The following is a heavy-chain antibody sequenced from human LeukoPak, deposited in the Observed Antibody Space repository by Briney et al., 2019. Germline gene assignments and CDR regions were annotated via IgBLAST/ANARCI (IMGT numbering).Heavy chain of an antibody. V-gene: IGHV4-59*01. CDR2: IYYSGST. J-gene: IGHJ3*02. Sequence: SETLSLTCTVSGGSISSYYWSWIRQPPGKGLGWIGYIYYSGSTNYNPSLKSRVTMSVDTSKNQFSLNLKSVTAADTAVYYCARDHRGNYYLDIWGQGTMVTVSS. CDR1: GGSISSYY. D-gene: IGHD1-26*01. CDR3: ARDHRGNYYLDI.